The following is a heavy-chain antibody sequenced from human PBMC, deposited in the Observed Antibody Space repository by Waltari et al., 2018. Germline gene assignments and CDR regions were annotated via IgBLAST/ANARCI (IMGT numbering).Heavy chain of an antibody. V-gene: IGHV4-39*01. Sequence: QLQLQESGPGLVKPSETLSLTCTVSGGSISSSRYYWGWIRQPPGKGLEWIGSIYYSGSTYYNPSLKSRVTISVDTSKNQFSLKLSSVTAADTAVYYCARLERNEGLFDYWGQGTLVTVSS. CDR3: ARLERNEGLFDY. J-gene: IGHJ4*02. CDR1: GGSISSSRYY. D-gene: IGHD1-1*01. CDR2: IYYSGST.